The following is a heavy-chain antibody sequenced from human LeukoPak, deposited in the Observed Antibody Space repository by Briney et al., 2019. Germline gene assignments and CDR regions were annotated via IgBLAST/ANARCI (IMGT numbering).Heavy chain of an antibody. J-gene: IGHJ5*02. Sequence: PGGSLRLSCAASGFTFSSYAMSWVRQAPGKGLEWVSSISSSSSYIYYADSVKGRFTISRDNAKNSLFLQMNSLRAEDTAVYYCARDLAARPGGWFDPWGQGTLVTVSS. CDR2: ISSSSSYI. CDR3: ARDLAARPGGWFDP. CDR1: GFTFSSYA. D-gene: IGHD6-6*01. V-gene: IGHV3-21*01.